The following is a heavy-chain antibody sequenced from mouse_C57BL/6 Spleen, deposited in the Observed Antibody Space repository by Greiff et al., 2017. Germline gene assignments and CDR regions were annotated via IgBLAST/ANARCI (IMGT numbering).Heavy chain of an antibody. CDR1: GFNIKDYY. V-gene: IGHV14-2*01. Sequence: VQLQQSGAELVKPGASVKLSCTASGFNIKDYYMHWVKQRTEQGLEWIGRIDPEDGETKYAPKFPGKATITADTSSNTAYLQLSSLTSEDTAVYYCARGDSSGYEDAMDYWGQGTSVTVSS. J-gene: IGHJ4*01. CDR2: IDPEDGET. CDR3: ARGDSSGYEDAMDY. D-gene: IGHD3-2*02.